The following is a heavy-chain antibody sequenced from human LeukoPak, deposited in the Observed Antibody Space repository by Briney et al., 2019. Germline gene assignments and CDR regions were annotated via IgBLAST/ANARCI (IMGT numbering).Heavy chain of an antibody. CDR3: ARGIVVVPAAIPLVGYYYGMDI. J-gene: IGHJ6*02. Sequence: SVKVSCKASGGTFSSYAISWVRQAPGQGLEWMGGIIPIFGTANYAQKFQGRVTITADESTSTAYMELSSLRSEDTAVYYCARGIVVVPAAIPLVGYYYGMDIWGQGTTVTVSS. D-gene: IGHD2-2*01. CDR1: GGTFSSYA. V-gene: IGHV1-69*01. CDR2: IIPIFGTA.